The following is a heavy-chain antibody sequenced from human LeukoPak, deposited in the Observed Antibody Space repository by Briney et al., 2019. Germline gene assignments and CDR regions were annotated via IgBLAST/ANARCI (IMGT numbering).Heavy chain of an antibody. Sequence: PGGSLRLSCAASGFTFSSYWMSWVRQAPGKGLEWLANIKQDGSEKYYVDSVKGRFTISRDNAKNSLYLQMNSLRAEDTAVYYCAGYYDSSGYYAFDYWGQGTLVTVSS. CDR1: GFTFSSYW. CDR3: AGYYDSSGYYAFDY. D-gene: IGHD3-22*01. J-gene: IGHJ4*02. V-gene: IGHV3-7*01. CDR2: IKQDGSEK.